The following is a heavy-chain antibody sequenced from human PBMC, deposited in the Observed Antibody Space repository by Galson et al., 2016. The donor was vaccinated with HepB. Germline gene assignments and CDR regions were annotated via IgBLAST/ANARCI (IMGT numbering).Heavy chain of an antibody. V-gene: IGHV5-51*01. Sequence: QSGAEVKKPGEFLKISCKASGYSFTSHWIAWVRQMAGKGLEWMGIIYPGDSDIRYSPSFKGQVTISADKSITTAYLQWSSLKAWDTATYYCARSMGRGSPADYYYGMDVWGQGTTVTVSS. CDR2: IYPGDSDI. CDR3: ARSMGRGSPADYYYGMDV. J-gene: IGHJ6*02. D-gene: IGHD3-10*01. CDR1: GYSFTSHW.